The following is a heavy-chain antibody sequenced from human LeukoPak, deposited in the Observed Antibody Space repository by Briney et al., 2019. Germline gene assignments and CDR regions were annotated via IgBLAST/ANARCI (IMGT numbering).Heavy chain of an antibody. V-gene: IGHV4-4*07. CDR3: ARTSLSAATFFDY. Sequence: PSETLSLTCTVSGDSISTYYWSWIRQPAGKGLEWIGRIYSSGFTHYNPSLESRVTMSLDTSKKQFSLKLSSVTAADTAIYYCARTSLSAATFFDYWGPGTLVTVSS. CDR1: GDSISTYY. D-gene: IGHD1-26*01. J-gene: IGHJ4*02. CDR2: IYSSGFT.